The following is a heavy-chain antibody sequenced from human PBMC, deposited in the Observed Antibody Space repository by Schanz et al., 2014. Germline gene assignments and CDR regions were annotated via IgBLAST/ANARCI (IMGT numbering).Heavy chain of an antibody. CDR1: GFTFSDHY. J-gene: IGHJ6*02. CDR2: ISSGSSYA. V-gene: IGHV3-11*03. Sequence: VQLLESGGGLVQPGGSLRLSCAASGFTFSDHYMDWVRQAPGKGLEWVSDISSGSSYANYADSVKGRFTISRDNAKNSLYLQMNSLSADDTAVFYCAKGMGYCSGGTCYDYYYYGLDVWGQGTTVTVSS. CDR3: AKGMGYCSGGTCYDYYYYGLDV. D-gene: IGHD2-15*01.